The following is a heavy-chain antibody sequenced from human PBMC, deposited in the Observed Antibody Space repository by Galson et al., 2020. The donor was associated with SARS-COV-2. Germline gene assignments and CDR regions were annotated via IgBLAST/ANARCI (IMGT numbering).Heavy chain of an antibody. Sequence: GESLKISCGVSGFSITNYWMSWVRQAPGKGLEWVANIKQDGSEKYYVDSVKGRFTISRDNAKNSLYLQMNNLTAEDTAVYYCATGVYYHVYWGQGNLVTVSS. V-gene: IGHV3-7*01. D-gene: IGHD2-8*01. CDR2: IKQDGSEK. CDR1: GFSITNYW. J-gene: IGHJ4*02. CDR3: ATGVYYHVY.